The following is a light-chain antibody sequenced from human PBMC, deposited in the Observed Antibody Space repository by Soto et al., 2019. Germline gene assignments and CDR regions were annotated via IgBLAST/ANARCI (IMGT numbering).Light chain of an antibody. V-gene: IGLV2-8*01. CDR3: ASYAGNNNFVL. CDR2: EVT. Sequence: QSAPAQPPSASGSPGQSVTISCTGTSSDVGAYNYVSWYQQHPGKAPKLVIYEVTERPSGVPERFSGSKSGSTASLTVSGLQAEDEALYYCASYAGNNNFVLFGGGTKVTVL. J-gene: IGLJ2*01. CDR1: SSDVGAYNY.